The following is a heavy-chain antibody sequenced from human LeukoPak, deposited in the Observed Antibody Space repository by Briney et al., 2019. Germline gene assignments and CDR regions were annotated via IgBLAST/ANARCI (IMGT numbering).Heavy chain of an antibody. CDR3: AKGPEVVVTAMVY. CDR2: ISGSGGST. J-gene: IGHJ4*02. CDR1: GFTFSSYA. V-gene: IGHV3-23*01. D-gene: IGHD2-21*02. Sequence: GGSLRLSCAASGFTFSSYAMSWVRQAPGKGPEWVSAISGSGGSTYYADSVKGRFTISRDNSKNTLYLQMNSLRAEDTAVYYCAKGPEVVVTAMVYWGQGTLVTVSS.